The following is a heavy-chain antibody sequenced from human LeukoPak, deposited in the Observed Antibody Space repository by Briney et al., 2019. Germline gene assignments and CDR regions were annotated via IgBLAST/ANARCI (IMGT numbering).Heavy chain of an antibody. CDR3: ARGGGDHAFDI. CDR2: INSDGSNS. D-gene: IGHD3-16*01. J-gene: IGHJ3*02. V-gene: IGHV3-74*01. CDR1: GFTFSSYW. Sequence: GGSLRLSCAASGFTFSSYWMHWVRQAPGKGLVWVSRINSDGSNSIYGDSVKGRFTISRDNAKNTLYLQLSGLRADDSAVYYCARGGGDHAFDIWGQGTMVTVSS.